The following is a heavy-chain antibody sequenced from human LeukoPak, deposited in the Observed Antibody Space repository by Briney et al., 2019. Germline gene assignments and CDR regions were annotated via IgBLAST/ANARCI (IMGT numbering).Heavy chain of an antibody. CDR3: ARDGTGIVVPHPQRGYYYGMDV. D-gene: IGHD3-22*01. Sequence: ASVKVSCKASGYTFTGYYTHWVRQAPGQGLEWMGWINPNSGGTNYAQKFQGWVTMTRDTSISTAYMELSRLRSDDTAVYYCARDGTGIVVPHPQRGYYYGMDVWGQGTTVTVSS. CDR1: GYTFTGYY. CDR2: INPNSGGT. V-gene: IGHV1-2*04. J-gene: IGHJ6*02.